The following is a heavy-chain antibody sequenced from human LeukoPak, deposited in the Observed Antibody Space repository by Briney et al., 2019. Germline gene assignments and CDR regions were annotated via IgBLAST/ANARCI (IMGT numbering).Heavy chain of an antibody. CDR1: GGSVSTYY. CDR2: IYYSGST. Sequence: SETLSLTCTVSGGSVSTYYWSWIRQPPGKGLEWIGYIYYSGSTNYNPSLKSRVTISVDTSKNQFSLKLSSVTAADTAVYYCARIIRGYSYGAFDYWGQGTLVTVSS. J-gene: IGHJ4*02. V-gene: IGHV4-59*02. CDR3: ARIIRGYSYGAFDY. D-gene: IGHD5-18*01.